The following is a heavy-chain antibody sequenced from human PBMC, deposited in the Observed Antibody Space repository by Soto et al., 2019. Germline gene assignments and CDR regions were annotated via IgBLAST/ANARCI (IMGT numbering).Heavy chain of an antibody. D-gene: IGHD5-18*01. Sequence: SETLSLTCTVSGASIISRSSYWGWIRQPPGKGLEWIGSFYYGEPTSYNPSLKSRVTISVDTSNNQLSLRLSSVTAADTAVYYCARLERAYNYGQTSFHFWGQGALVTVSS. V-gene: IGHV4-39*01. J-gene: IGHJ4*02. CDR2: FYYGEPT. CDR1: GASIISRSSY. CDR3: ARLERAYNYGQTSFHF.